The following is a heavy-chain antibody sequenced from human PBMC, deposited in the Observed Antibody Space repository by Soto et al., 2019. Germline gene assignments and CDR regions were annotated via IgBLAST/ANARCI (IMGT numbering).Heavy chain of an antibody. CDR3: ASVRGGYYYAMDV. Sequence: PSDPLSRTYSGPGGPISSGNWWSWVRQPPGKGLEWIGEIYHSGSTNYNPSLKSRVTISVDKSKNQFSLKLSSVTAADTAVYYCASVRGGYYYAMDVWGQGTTVT. V-gene: IGHV4-4*02. CDR2: IYHSGST. J-gene: IGHJ6*02. D-gene: IGHD3-10*02. CDR1: GGPISSGNW.